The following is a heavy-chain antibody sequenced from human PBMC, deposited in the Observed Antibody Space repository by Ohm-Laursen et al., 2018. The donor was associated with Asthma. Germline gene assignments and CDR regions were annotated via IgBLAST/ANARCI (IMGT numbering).Heavy chain of an antibody. Sequence: SLRLSCSASGFNFNSSAMHWVRQAPGKGLEWVAVGGSYYDGGLKYYADSVKGRFTISRDNSKNTLYLQMNSLRAEDTAVYYCAKDWDIVVVVAVLDYWGQGTLVTVSS. CDR1: GFNFNSSA. D-gene: IGHD2-15*01. J-gene: IGHJ4*02. CDR3: AKDWDIVVVVAVLDY. V-gene: IGHV3-30-3*01. CDR2: GGSYYDGGLK.